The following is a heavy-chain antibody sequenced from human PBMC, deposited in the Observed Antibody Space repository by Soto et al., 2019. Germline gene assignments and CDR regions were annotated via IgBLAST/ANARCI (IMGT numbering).Heavy chain of an antibody. V-gene: IGHV3-23*01. CDR3: AKVPTYYDFWSGYHFDY. Sequence: GGSLRLSCAASGFTFSSYAMSWVRQAPGKGLEWVSAISGSGGSTYYADSVKGRSTISRDNSKNTLYLQMNSLRAEDTAVYYCAKVPTYYDFWSGYHFDYWGQGTLVTVSS. D-gene: IGHD3-3*01. CDR1: GFTFSSYA. J-gene: IGHJ4*02. CDR2: ISGSGGST.